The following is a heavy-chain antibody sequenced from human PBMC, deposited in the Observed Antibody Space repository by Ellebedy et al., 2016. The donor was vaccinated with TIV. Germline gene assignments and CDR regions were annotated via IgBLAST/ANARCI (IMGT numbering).Heavy chain of an antibody. CDR1: GYTFTSYG. Sequence: ASVKVSCKASGYTFTSYGISWVRQAPGQGLEWMGIINPSGGSTSYAQKLQGRVTMTRDTSTSTVYMELSSLRSEDTAVYYCARDLTHYYGSGSYYPGDYWGQGTLVTVSS. D-gene: IGHD3-10*01. CDR2: INPSGGST. CDR3: ARDLTHYYGSGSYYPGDY. J-gene: IGHJ4*02. V-gene: IGHV1-46*04.